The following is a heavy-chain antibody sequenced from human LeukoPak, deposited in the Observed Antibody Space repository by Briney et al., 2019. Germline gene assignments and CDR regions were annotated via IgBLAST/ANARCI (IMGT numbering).Heavy chain of an antibody. V-gene: IGHV4-4*07. J-gene: IGHJ4*02. CDR1: GGSISSYY. Sequence: SETLSLTCTVSGGSISSYYWSWNREPAGKGLEWIGRIYTSGSTNYNPSLKSRVTMSVDTSKNQFSLKLSSVTAADTAVYYCARGNHDYGDLDYWGQGTLVTVSS. CDR2: IYTSGST. CDR3: ARGNHDYGDLDY. D-gene: IGHD4-17*01.